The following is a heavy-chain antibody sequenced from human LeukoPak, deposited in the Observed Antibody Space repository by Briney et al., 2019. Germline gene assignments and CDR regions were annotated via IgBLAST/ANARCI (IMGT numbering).Heavy chain of an antibody. CDR3: ARGVVFDP. Sequence: PSETLSLTCAVSGYSISSGYYWGWIRQPPGKGLEWIGSIYHSGSTYYSPSLKSRVTISVDTSKNQFSLKLSSVTAADTAVYYCARGVVFDPWGQGTLVTVSS. CDR2: IYHSGST. CDR1: GYSISSGYY. D-gene: IGHD2-15*01. V-gene: IGHV4-38-2*01. J-gene: IGHJ5*02.